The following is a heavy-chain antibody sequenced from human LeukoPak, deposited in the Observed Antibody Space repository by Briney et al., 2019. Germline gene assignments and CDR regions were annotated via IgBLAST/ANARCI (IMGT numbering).Heavy chain of an antibody. D-gene: IGHD1-26*01. Sequence: GGSLRLSCAASGFTFSSYSMNWVRQAPGKGLEWVSSISSSSSYIYYADSVKGRFTISRDNAKNSLYLQMNSLRAEDTAVYYCARARDIVGATVDYWGQGTLVTVSS. CDR1: GFTFSSYS. V-gene: IGHV3-21*01. CDR2: ISSSSSYI. J-gene: IGHJ4*02. CDR3: ARARDIVGATVDY.